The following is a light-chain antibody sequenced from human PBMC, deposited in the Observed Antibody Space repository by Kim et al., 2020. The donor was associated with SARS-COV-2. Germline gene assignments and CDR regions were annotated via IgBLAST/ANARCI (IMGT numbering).Light chain of an antibody. J-gene: IGLJ3*02. CDR2: QDS. V-gene: IGLV3-1*01. Sequence: VSVSPGQTASLTCSGDKLGDKYACWYQQKPGQSPVLVIYQDSKRPSGIPERFSGSNSGNTATLTISGTQAMDEAVYYCQAWDSSRVFGGGTQLTVL. CDR1: KLGDKY. CDR3: QAWDSSRV.